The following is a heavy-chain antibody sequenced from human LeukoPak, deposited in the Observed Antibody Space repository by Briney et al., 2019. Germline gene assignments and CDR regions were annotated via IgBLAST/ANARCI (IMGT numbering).Heavy chain of an antibody. CDR3: ARDMGLLWFGEPDY. D-gene: IGHD3-10*01. CDR2: INPNSGGT. V-gene: IGHV1-2*02. CDR1: GYTFTGYY. Sequence: GASVKVSCKASGYTFTGYYMHWGRQAPGQGLEWMGWINPNSGGTNYAQKFQGRVTMTRDTSISTAYMELSRLRSDDTAVYYCARDMGLLWFGEPDYWGQRTLVTVSS. J-gene: IGHJ4*02.